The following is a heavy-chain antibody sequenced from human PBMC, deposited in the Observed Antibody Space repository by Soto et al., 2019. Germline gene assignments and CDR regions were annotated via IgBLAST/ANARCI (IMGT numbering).Heavy chain of an antibody. CDR2: IYSDGTT. V-gene: IGHV3-66*01. CDR1: GFTFSSNY. CDR3: AILSN. Sequence: EVQLVESGGGLVQPGGSLRLSCAAPGFTFSSNYMNWVRQAPGKGLEWLSIIYSDGTTYYADSVKGRFTISRDNFKNTLYLQMNNLRAEDTAVYYCAILSNWGQGTLVTVSS. D-gene: IGHD6-6*01. J-gene: IGHJ4*02.